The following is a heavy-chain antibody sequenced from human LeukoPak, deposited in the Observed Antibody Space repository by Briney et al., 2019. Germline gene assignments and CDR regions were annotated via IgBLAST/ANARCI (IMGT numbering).Heavy chain of an antibody. Sequence: ASVKVSCKASGYTFTSYYMHWVRRAPGQGLEWMGLISPTGGSTGYAQKFQGRVTMTRDMSTSTDYMELSSLRSEDTAIYYCARTYCDTTACSNWFVPWGQGTLVTVSS. J-gene: IGHJ5*02. CDR1: GYTFTSYY. D-gene: IGHD2/OR15-2a*01. CDR2: ISPTGGST. CDR3: ARTYCDTTACSNWFVP. V-gene: IGHV1-46*01.